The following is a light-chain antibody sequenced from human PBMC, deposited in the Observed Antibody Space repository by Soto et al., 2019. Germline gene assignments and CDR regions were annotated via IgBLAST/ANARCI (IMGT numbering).Light chain of an antibody. V-gene: IGKV3-20*01. J-gene: IGKJ1*01. CDR3: QQYGTSRA. CDR2: GAS. Sequence: EIVLTQSTGTLSLSPGERATLSCRASQSVSSGYLAWYQQKPGQGPRLLIYGASSRATGIPDRFSGSGSGTDFTLTISRLEPEDFAVYYCQQYGTSRAFGQGTKVDIK. CDR1: QSVSSGY.